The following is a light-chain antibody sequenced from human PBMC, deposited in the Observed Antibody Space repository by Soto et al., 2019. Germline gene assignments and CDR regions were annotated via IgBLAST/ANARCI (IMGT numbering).Light chain of an antibody. CDR1: SSNIGSNY. Sequence: QSVLTQPPSASGTPGQRVTISCSGSSSNIGSNYVYWYQQLPGTAPKLLIYRNNQRPSGVPDRFSGSKSGTSASLAISGLRSEEEAGYYCAAWDDSLSGRSFGTGTKVTVL. V-gene: IGLV1-47*01. CDR3: AAWDDSLSGRS. J-gene: IGLJ1*01. CDR2: RNN.